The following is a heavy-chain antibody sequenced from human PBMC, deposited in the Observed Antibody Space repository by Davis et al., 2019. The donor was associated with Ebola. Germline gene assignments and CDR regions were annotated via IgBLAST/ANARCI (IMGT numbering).Heavy chain of an antibody. D-gene: IGHD1-20*01. CDR2: IYTGDSDT. Sequence: GGSLRLSCKDSGNSFTSHWIGWVRQLPGKGLDWMGIIYTGDSDTRYSPSFRGQVTISADKSMKTAFLQWSSLKASDTAMYYCASLRRTITGMDDAFGIWGQGTMVTVSS. CDR3: ASLRRTITGMDDAFGI. V-gene: IGHV5-51*01. J-gene: IGHJ3*02. CDR1: GNSFTSHW.